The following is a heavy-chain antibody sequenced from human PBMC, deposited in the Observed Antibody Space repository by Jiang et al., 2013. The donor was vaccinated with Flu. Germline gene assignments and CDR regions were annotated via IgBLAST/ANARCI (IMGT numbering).Heavy chain of an antibody. Sequence: GSGLVKPSQTLSLTCTVSGGSISSGSYYWSWIRQPAGKGLEWIGRIYTSGSTNYNPSLKSRVTISVDTSKNQFSLKLSSVTAADTAVYYCARSPQGHSGSYYDYWGQGTLVTVSS. V-gene: IGHV4-61*02. CDR3: ARSPQGHSGSYYDY. CDR2: IYTSGST. CDR1: GGSISSGSYY. D-gene: IGHD1-26*01. J-gene: IGHJ4*02.